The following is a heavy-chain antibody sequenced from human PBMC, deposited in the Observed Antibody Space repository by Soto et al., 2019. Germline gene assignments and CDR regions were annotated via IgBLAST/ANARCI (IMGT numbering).Heavy chain of an antibody. J-gene: IGHJ5*02. CDR3: ATWGRGVLIQNWFDP. Sequence: SETLSLTCTVSGGSIISGGHYWTWVRQHPGKGLEWMGYIYYTGSTSYNPPLESRLTMSVDTSKNQFSLRLDSVTAADTGVYYCATWGRGVLIQNWFDPWGQGTLVTVSS. D-gene: IGHD3-10*01. CDR1: GGSIISGGHY. V-gene: IGHV4-31*03. CDR2: IYYTGST.